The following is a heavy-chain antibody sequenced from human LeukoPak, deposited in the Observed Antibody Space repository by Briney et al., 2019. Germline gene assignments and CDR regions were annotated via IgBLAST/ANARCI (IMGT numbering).Heavy chain of an antibody. CDR2: INLNTGNP. J-gene: IGHJ3*02. D-gene: IGHD3-22*01. V-gene: IGHV7-4-1*02. CDR1: GYTFTSYA. Sequence: GASVKVSCKASGYTFTSYALNWVRQAPGQGLEWMGWINLNTGNPTYAQGFTGRFVFSLDTSVSTAYLQISSLKAEDTAVYYCASPYDSSGYHNNDAFDIWGQGTMVTVSS. CDR3: ASPYDSSGYHNNDAFDI.